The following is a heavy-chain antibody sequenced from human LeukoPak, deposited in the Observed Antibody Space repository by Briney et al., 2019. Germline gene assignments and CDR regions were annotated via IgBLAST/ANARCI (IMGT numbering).Heavy chain of an antibody. J-gene: IGHJ4*01. D-gene: IGHD2-15*01. CDR1: GLTFSSDS. V-gene: IGHV3-21*01. CDR3: VRDEAGYCSDDTCP. CDR2: ISSSSSYI. Sequence: NPGGSLRLSCAASGLTFSSDSMNWVRQAPGKGLGWVSSISSSSSYIYYADSVKGRFPVPRDNGRNTVSLYINRLRGDDTAVFYCVRDEAGYCSDDTCPWGHGTRVTVS.